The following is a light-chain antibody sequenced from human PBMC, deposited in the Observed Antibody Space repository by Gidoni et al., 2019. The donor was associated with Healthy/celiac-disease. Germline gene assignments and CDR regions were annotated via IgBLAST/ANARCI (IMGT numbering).Light chain of an antibody. V-gene: IGKV1-5*03. CDR2: KSS. CDR3: QQYNSYWGT. Sequence: DIQMTQSPSTMSASVGARVTITCRPSQRISSWLAWYQQKPGKALKLLIYKSSSLERWVPSRFSVSGSGTEFTLTISCLQPDDFATYYCQQYNSYWGTFGQGTKVEIK. J-gene: IGKJ1*01. CDR1: QRISSW.